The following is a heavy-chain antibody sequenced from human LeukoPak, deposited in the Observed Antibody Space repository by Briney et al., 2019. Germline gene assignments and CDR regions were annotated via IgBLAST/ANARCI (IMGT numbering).Heavy chain of an antibody. CDR2: IKQDGSEE. J-gene: IGHJ4*02. Sequence: GGALRLSCAASGFTFSTYWMSWVRQAPGKGLEWVAKIKQDGSEEYYVDSVKGRFTISRDNAKSSLYLQMNSLRAEDTSVYYCARRLRSSSTNSPFDCWGQGTLVTVSS. CDR1: GFTFSTYW. D-gene: IGHD6-13*01. V-gene: IGHV3-7*01. CDR3: ARRLRSSSTNSPFDC.